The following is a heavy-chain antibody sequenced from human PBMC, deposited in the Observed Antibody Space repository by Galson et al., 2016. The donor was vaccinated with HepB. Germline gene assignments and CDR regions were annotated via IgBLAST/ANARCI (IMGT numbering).Heavy chain of an antibody. D-gene: IGHD2-2*01. V-gene: IGHV2-70*13. CDR2: IDWDGDT. Sequence: PALVTPTQTLTLTRTFSGFSLSTSGMCVSWIRQPPGKALEWLALIDWDGDTYYSTSLRTRLTISKDSSKNQVVLTMTNMDPVDTATFYCARLVVPAARNDGDHYYGMDVWGQGTTVTVSS. CDR3: ARLVVPAARNDGDHYYGMDV. CDR1: GFSLSTSGMC. J-gene: IGHJ6*02.